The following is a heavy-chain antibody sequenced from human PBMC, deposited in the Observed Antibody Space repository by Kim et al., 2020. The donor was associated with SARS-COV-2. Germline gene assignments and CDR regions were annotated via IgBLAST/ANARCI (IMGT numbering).Heavy chain of an antibody. D-gene: IGHD6-13*01. CDR2: IGTAGDT. J-gene: IGHJ3*02. CDR1: GFTFSSYD. CDR3: ARGYSSSWYWAFDI. V-gene: IGHV3-13*01. Sequence: GGSLRLSCAVSGFTFSSYDMHWVRQATGKGLEWVSAIGTAGDTYYPGSVKGRFTISRENAKNSLYLQMNSLRAGDTAVYYCARGYSSSWYWAFDIWGQGTMVTVSS.